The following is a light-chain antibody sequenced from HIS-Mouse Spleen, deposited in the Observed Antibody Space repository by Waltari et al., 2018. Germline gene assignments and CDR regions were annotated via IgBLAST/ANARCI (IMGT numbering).Light chain of an antibody. CDR3: QSYDSSLSGPWV. J-gene: IGLJ3*02. CDR1: NSNIGAGYD. V-gene: IGLV1-40*01. Sequence: QRVTISCTGSNSNIGAGYDVHWYQQLPGTAPKLLIYGNSNRPSGVPDRFSGSKSGTSASLATTGLQAEDEADYYCQSYDSSLSGPWVFGGGTKLTVL. CDR2: GNS.